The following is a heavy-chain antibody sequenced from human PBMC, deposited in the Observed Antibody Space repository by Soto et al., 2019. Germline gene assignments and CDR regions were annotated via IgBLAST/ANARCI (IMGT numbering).Heavy chain of an antibody. CDR1: GGTFSSYA. CDR2: IIPIFGTA. Sequence: SVKVSCKASGGTFSSYAISWVRQAPGQGLEWMGGIIPIFGTANYAQKFQGRATITADESTSTAYMELSSLRSEDTAVYYCARAVQSQLLSYYYYGMDVWGQGTTVTVSS. J-gene: IGHJ6*02. V-gene: IGHV1-69*13. CDR3: ARAVQSQLLSYYYYGMDV. D-gene: IGHD2-2*01.